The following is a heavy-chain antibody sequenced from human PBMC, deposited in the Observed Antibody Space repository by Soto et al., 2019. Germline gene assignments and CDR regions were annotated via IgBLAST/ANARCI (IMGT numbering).Heavy chain of an antibody. D-gene: IGHD2-15*01. J-gene: IGHJ2*01. Sequence: EVQLLESGGGLVKPGGSLRLSCAASGFTFSKYAMSWVRLAPGKGLEWVSSISANGGITDYADSVKVRFTLSRDNFQNILSLQMDSLRGDDTALYFCAKDKYTDSVRKVWFFDYWGRGTLVTVSS. CDR2: ISANGGIT. CDR1: GFTFSKYA. CDR3: AKDKYTDSVRKVWFFDY. V-gene: IGHV3-23*01.